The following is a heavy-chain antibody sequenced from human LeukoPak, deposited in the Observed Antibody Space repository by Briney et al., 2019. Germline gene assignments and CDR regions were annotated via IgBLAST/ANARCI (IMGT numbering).Heavy chain of an antibody. Sequence: PSETLSLTCTFSVGSISIYYWSWIRQPPGKGLEWIGYIYYSGSTNYNPSLKSRVTISVDTSKNQFSLKLSSVTAADTAVYYCAGETADGGIFDYWGQGTLVTVSS. D-gene: IGHD2-15*01. V-gene: IGHV4-59*01. CDR3: AGETADGGIFDY. J-gene: IGHJ4*02. CDR2: IYYSGST. CDR1: VGSISIYY.